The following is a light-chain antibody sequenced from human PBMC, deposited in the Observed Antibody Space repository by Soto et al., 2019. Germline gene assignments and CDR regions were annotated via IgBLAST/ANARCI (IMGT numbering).Light chain of an antibody. CDR3: QQYTSAPHT. CDR1: QGVSSY. J-gene: IGKJ4*02. Sequence: DIQMTQSTSSLSASVGDRATLTCRASQGVSSYLAWYQQKPGQVPKLLIYAASTLQPGCPSRYSGSGSGKDLTITISSLEPEDVSTYYCQQYTSAPHTFGGGTKVEIK. CDR2: AAS. V-gene: IGKV1-27*01.